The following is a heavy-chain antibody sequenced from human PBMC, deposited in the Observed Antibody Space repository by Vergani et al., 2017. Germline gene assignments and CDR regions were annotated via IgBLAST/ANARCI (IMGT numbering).Heavy chain of an antibody. V-gene: IGHV3-23*04. CDR3: VKDAGSYENFFDS. J-gene: IGHJ4*02. D-gene: IGHD1-26*01. CDR1: GFTFSTYA. CDR2: LTGGGGST. Sequence: EGQLVESGGDWVQRGGSLRLSCAASGFTFSTYAMHWVRQAAGKGLEWVSALTGGGGSTYYADSFKGRFIISRDNSRDTLYLQMNSLRTEDTATYYCVKDAGSYENFFDSWGPGTLVTVSS.